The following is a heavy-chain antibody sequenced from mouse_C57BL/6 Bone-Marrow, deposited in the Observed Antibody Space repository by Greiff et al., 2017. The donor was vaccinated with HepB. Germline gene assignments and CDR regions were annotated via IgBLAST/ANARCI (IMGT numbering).Heavy chain of an antibody. CDR3: ARSQIYYYGSSLYWYFDV. D-gene: IGHD1-1*01. J-gene: IGHJ1*03. CDR2: IYPGDGDT. V-gene: IGHV1-82*01. CDR1: GYAFSSSW. Sequence: VQLQQSGPELVKPGASVKISCKASGYAFSSSWMNWVKQRPGKGLEWIGRIYPGDGDTNYNGKFKGKATLTADKSSSTAYMQLSSLTSEDSAVYFCARSQIYYYGSSLYWYFDVWGTGTTVTVSS.